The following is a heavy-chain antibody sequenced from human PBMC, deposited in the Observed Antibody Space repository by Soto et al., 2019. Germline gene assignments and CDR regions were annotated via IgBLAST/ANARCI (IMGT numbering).Heavy chain of an antibody. CDR3: AAQSSSRYYYYGMDV. V-gene: IGHV1-58*01. J-gene: IGHJ6*02. CDR1: GFTFTSSA. Sequence: SVKVSCKASGFTFTSSAVQWVRQARGQRLEWIGWIVVGSGNTNYAQKFQERVTITRDMSTSTAYMELSSLRSEDTAVYYCAAQSSSRYYYYGMDVWRQGTTVTVSS. CDR2: IVVGSGNT. D-gene: IGHD6-6*01.